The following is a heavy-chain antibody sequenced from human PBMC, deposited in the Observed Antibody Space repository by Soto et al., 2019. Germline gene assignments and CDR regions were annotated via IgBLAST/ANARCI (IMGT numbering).Heavy chain of an antibody. CDR1: GGSISTYY. Sequence: SETLSLTCSVSGGSISTYYWSWIRQPPGKGLEWIGFVSYSGTTDYNPSLKSRITILVDTSKSQFSLKLNSVTAADTAVYYCAREGVSGYCSGGSCRGAFDIWGQGIMVTVSS. CDR3: AREGVSGYCSGGSCRGAFDI. V-gene: IGHV4-59*01. CDR2: VSYSGTT. J-gene: IGHJ3*02. D-gene: IGHD2-15*01.